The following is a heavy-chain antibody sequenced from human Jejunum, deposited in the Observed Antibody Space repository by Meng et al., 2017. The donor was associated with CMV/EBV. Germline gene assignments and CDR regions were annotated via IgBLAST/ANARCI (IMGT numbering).Heavy chain of an antibody. D-gene: IGHD6-13*01. CDR3: ARDDGLTAAGTALDN. V-gene: IGHV4-4*02. CDR2: VYQSGRS. J-gene: IGHJ4*02. Sequence: SGGYASVSNWWAWVRQSPGKGLEWIGEVYQSGRSNYNTSLESRVTISIDKSNNQFSLYLTSVTAADTAIYYCARDDGLTAAGTALDNWGWGTLVTVSS. CDR1: GGYASVSNW.